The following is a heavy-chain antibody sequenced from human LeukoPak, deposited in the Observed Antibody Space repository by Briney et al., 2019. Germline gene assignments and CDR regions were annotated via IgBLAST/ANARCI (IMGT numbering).Heavy chain of an antibody. J-gene: IGHJ6*02. V-gene: IGHV4-59*01. D-gene: IGHD3-10*01. Sequence: PSETLSLTCTVSGGSISSYYWSWIRQPPGKGLEWIGYIYYSGSTNYNPSLKSRVTISVDTSKNQFSLKLSSVTAADTAVYYCARAPYGSGSLPYYYGMDVWGQGTTVTVSS. CDR3: ARAPYGSGSLPYYYGMDV. CDR1: GGSISSYY. CDR2: IYYSGST.